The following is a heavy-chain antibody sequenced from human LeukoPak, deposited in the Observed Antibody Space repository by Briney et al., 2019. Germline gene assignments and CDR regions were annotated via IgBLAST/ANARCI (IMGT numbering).Heavy chain of an antibody. D-gene: IGHD3-3*01. CDR3: ATSESVLRYYGMDV. Sequence: SETLSLTCTVTGGSVTNDYWSWIRQPPGKGLEWIGHIGYSGSTNYNPSLKGRVTISVDTSKNQFSLKMSSVTAADTAVYYCATSESVLRYYGMDVWGQGTTVTVSS. J-gene: IGHJ6*02. V-gene: IGHV4-59*08. CDR2: IGYSGST. CDR1: GGSVTNDY.